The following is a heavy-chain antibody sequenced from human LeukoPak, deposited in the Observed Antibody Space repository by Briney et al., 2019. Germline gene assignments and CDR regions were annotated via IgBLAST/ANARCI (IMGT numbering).Heavy chain of an antibody. Sequence: GASVTVSCEASGYTFTGYYMHWVRQAPGQGFEWMGWINPNSGGTNYAQKFQGRVTMTRDTSISTAYMELSRLRSDDTAVYYCARGVVRGVMALGYWGQGTLATVSS. CDR2: INPNSGGT. V-gene: IGHV1-2*02. D-gene: IGHD3-10*01. J-gene: IGHJ4*02. CDR3: ARGVVRGVMALGY. CDR1: GYTFTGYY.